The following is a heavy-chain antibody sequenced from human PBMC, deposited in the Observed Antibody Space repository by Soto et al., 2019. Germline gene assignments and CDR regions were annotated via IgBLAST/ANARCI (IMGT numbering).Heavy chain of an antibody. D-gene: IGHD1-26*01. CDR2: ISYSGNT. V-gene: IGHV4-59*01. CDR3: ARVLSGSSLFDY. CDR1: GGSISSDY. J-gene: IGHJ4*02. Sequence: SETLSLTCTVSGGSISSDYWSWIRQPPGKGLEWIGYISYSGNTNYNPSLKSLVTISVDTSKKQFSLKLRSVTAADKAVYYCARVLSGSSLFDYWGQGMLVTVSS.